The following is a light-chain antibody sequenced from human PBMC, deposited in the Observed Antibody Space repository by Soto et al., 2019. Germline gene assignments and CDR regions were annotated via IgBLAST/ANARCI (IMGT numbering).Light chain of an antibody. CDR1: INDVGAYRY. Sequence: QSALTQPASVSGSPGQSITISSTGTINDVGAYRYVPWHQQYPGKAPILMIYEVSNRPSGVSNRVSGSKSGNTASLTISGLQAEDEADYYCASYTSSTTHVFGTGTKVTGL. V-gene: IGLV2-14*01. J-gene: IGLJ1*01. CDR3: ASYTSSTTHV. CDR2: EVS.